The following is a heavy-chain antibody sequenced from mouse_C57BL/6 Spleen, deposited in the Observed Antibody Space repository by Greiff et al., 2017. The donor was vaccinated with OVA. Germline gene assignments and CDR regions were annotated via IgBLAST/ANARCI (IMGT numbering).Heavy chain of an antibody. Sequence: EVQLVESGGGLLKPGGSLKLSCPASGSTFSDYGMHWVRQAPERGLEWVAYISSGSSTIYYADTVKGRFTISRDNAKNTLFLQMTSLRSEDTAMYYCARGALYYFDYWGQGTTLTVSS. CDR1: GSTFSDYG. D-gene: IGHD6-1*01. V-gene: IGHV5-17*01. CDR2: ISSGSSTI. J-gene: IGHJ2*01. CDR3: ARGALYYFDY.